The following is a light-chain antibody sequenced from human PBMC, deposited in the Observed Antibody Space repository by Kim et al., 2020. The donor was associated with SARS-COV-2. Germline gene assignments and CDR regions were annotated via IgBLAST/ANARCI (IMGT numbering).Light chain of an antibody. CDR3: QSYDSSNLWV. CDR2: EDN. V-gene: IGLV6-57*01. Sequence: KTVTSSCTRSSGSIASNDVQWYQQRPGSSPTTVIYEDNQRPSGVPDRFSGSIDSSSNSASLTISGLKTEDEADYYCQSYDSSNLWVFGGGTQLTVL. CDR1: SGSIASND. J-gene: IGLJ3*02.